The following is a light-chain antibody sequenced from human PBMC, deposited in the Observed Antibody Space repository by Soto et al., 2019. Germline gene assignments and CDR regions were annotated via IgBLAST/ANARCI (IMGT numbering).Light chain of an antibody. V-gene: IGKV1-39*01. CDR1: QYIGTF. Sequence: FQMTQSPSSLSAFVGDTVTISCRASQYIGTFLSWYQQKPGTAPKLLIYAASSLESGVPSRFSGSGSGTSFTLTISGLQPEDFATYFCQQNYNTPITFGQGTRLEIK. J-gene: IGKJ5*01. CDR2: AAS. CDR3: QQNYNTPIT.